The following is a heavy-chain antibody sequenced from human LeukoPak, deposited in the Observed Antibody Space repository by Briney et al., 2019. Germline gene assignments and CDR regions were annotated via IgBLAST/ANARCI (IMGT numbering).Heavy chain of an antibody. D-gene: IGHD2-15*01. V-gene: IGHV3-9*01. CDR2: ISWNSGYI. CDR1: GFTFDDYA. CDR3: ARDQGVYCSGGSCTTFDI. Sequence: GGSLRLSCVASGFTFDDYAMHWVRQAPGKGLEWVSGISWNSGYIDYADSVKGRFTISRDNAKNSLYLQMNSLSAEDTAVYYCARDQGVYCSGGSCTTFDIWGQGTMVTVSS. J-gene: IGHJ3*02.